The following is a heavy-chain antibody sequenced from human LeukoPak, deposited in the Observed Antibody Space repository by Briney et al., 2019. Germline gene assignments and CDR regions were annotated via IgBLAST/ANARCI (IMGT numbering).Heavy chain of an antibody. Sequence: TASETLSLTCTVSGGSISSYYWSWIRQPPGKGLEWIGYIYYSGSTYYNPSLKSRVTISVDTSKNQFSLKLSSVTAADTAVYYCASNRIQTDAFDIWGQGTMVTVSS. J-gene: IGHJ3*02. CDR3: ASNRIQTDAFDI. D-gene: IGHD1-14*01. V-gene: IGHV4-59*06. CDR1: GGSISSYY. CDR2: IYYSGST.